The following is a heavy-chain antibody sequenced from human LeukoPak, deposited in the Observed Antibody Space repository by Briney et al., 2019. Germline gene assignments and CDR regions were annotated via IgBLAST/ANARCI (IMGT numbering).Heavy chain of an antibody. Sequence: SETLSLTCTVSGGSISSSSYYWGWIRQPPGKGLEWIGSIYYSGSTYYNPSLKSRVTISVDTSKNQFSLKLSSVTAADTAVYYCARHGAPYYGSGSPFDYWGQGTLVTVSS. CDR2: IYYSGST. CDR3: ARHGAPYYGSGSPFDY. J-gene: IGHJ4*02. V-gene: IGHV4-39*01. D-gene: IGHD3-10*01. CDR1: GGSISSSSYY.